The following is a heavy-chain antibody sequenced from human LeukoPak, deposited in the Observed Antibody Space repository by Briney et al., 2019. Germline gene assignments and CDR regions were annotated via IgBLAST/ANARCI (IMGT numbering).Heavy chain of an antibody. CDR1: GYSISSGYF. D-gene: IGHD6-19*01. J-gene: IGHJ4*02. Sequence: PSETLSLTCGVSGYSISSGYFWGWIRQPPGKGLEWIGSIYHSGNTYYKPSLKSRVTISVDTSKNQFSLNLNSVTAADTAVYYCARDVIEYNNGWWKFWGQGTLVTVSS. V-gene: IGHV4-38-2*02. CDR3: ARDVIEYNNGWWKF. CDR2: IYHSGNT.